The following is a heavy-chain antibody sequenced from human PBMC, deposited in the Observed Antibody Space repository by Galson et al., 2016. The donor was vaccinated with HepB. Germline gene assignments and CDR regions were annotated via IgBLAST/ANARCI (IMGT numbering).Heavy chain of an antibody. CDR2: INPTTGTT. Sequence: SVKVSCKASTYTFITYYLHWVRQAPGQGLEWMGIINPTTGTTTYAQKFRGRITMTRNTSTSTVYMELISLRSDDTAVYYCARDEPMDVWGQGTTVTVSS. V-gene: IGHV1-46*01. CDR3: ARDEPMDV. D-gene: IGHD1-14*01. CDR1: TYTFITYY. J-gene: IGHJ6*02.